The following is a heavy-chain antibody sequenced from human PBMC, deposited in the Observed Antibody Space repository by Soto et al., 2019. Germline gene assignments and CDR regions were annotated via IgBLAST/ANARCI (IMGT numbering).Heavy chain of an antibody. CDR3: VRGLSGSYLAPLWY. D-gene: IGHD1-26*01. J-gene: IGHJ4*02. Sequence: LRISCEASGFTFDDYGMNWVRQAPGKGLEWVSAINWNGGNTDYADSVKGRFTISRDNAKSSLYLQMNSLRHEDTAVYYCVRGLSGSYLAPLWYWGQGTLVTVSS. CDR2: INWNGGNT. CDR1: GFTFDDYG. V-gene: IGHV3-20*04.